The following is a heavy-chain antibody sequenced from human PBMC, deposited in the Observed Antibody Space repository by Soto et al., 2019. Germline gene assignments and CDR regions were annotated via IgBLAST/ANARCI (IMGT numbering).Heavy chain of an antibody. CDR2: IVGGSGNT. J-gene: IGHJ3*02. CDR1: GFTFTSSA. V-gene: IGHV1-58*02. D-gene: IGHD2-2*01. CDR3: AAGVGYCSSTSCYAFDI. Sequence: ASVKVSCKASGFTFTSSAMQWVRQARGQRLEWIGWIVGGSGNTNYAQKFQERVTITRDMSTSTAYMELSSLRSEDTAVYYCAAGVGYCSSTSCYAFDIWGQGTMVTVSS.